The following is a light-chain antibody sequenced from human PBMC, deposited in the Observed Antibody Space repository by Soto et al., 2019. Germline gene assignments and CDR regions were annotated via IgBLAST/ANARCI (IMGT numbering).Light chain of an antibody. CDR2: DAS. J-gene: IGKJ1*01. CDR3: QQYNSYSPWT. CDR1: QSISSW. V-gene: IGKV1-5*01. Sequence: IQMTQSPSTLSASVGDRVTITCRASQSISSWLAWYQQKPGKAPKLLIDDASSLESGVSSRFSGSGSGTEFTLTISSLQPDDFATYYCQQYNSYSPWTFGQGTKVDIK.